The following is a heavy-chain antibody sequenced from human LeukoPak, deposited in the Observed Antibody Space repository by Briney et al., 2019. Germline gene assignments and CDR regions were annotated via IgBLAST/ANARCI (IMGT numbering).Heavy chain of an antibody. J-gene: IGHJ4*02. CDR2: ISYDGSNK. V-gene: IGHV3-30-3*01. CDR1: GFTFCSYA. Sequence: GGSLRLSCAASGFTFCSYAMHRLGQGPGKGLEWVAVISYDGSNKYYADSVKGRFTISRDNSKNTLYLQMNSLRAEDTAVYYCARDWSQSGWLDYWGQGTLVTVSS. D-gene: IGHD6-19*01. CDR3: ARDWSQSGWLDY.